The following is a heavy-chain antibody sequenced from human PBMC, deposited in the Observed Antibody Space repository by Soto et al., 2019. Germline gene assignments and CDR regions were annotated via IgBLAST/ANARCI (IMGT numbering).Heavy chain of an antibody. D-gene: IGHD5-12*01. CDR2: ISYDGSNK. CDR1: GFTFSSYG. V-gene: IGHV3-30*18. Sequence: GRSLRLSCAASGFTFSSYGMHWVRQAPGKGLEWVAVISYDGSNKYYADSVKGRFTISRDNSKNTLYLQMNSLRAEDTAVYYCAKSFIVARITSSYYYYYGMDVWGQGTTVTVS. J-gene: IGHJ6*02. CDR3: AKSFIVARITSSYYYYYGMDV.